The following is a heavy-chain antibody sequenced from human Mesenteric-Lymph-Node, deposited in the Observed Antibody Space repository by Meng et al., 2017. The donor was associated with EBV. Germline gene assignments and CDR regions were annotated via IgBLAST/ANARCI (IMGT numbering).Heavy chain of an antibody. CDR1: GCPIRNSNW. CDR3: AREIPSVVGAANGYFDL. D-gene: IGHD1-26*01. J-gene: IGHJ2*01. CDR2: IYHSGGT. Sequence: QESAPGLVRPSGTLPVTCADPGCPIRNSNWWSWVRQPPGKGLEWIGEIYHSGGTNYSPSLQSRVTISVDTSKNQFSLKLSSVTAADTAVYYCAREIPSVVGAANGYFDLWGRGTLVTVSS. V-gene: IGHV4-4*02.